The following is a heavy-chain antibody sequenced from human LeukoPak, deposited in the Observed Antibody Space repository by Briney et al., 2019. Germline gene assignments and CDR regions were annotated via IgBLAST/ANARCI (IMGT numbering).Heavy chain of an antibody. Sequence: PSETLSPTCTVSGASFSDTTYYWAWIRQPPGKGLEWIASIYFSETKYNPSLKSRITISGDTSKNQFSLKLSSVTAADTAVYYCASPSKLVISRGGFDIWGQGTMVTVSA. D-gene: IGHD3-22*01. CDR3: ASPSKLVISRGGFDI. CDR2: IYFSET. J-gene: IGHJ3*02. CDR1: GASFSDTTYY. V-gene: IGHV4-39*01.